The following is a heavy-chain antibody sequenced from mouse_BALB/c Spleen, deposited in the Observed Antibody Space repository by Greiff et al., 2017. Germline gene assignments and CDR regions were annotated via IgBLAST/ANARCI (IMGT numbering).Heavy chain of an antibody. CDR3: ARSGGLGYAMDY. J-gene: IGHJ4*01. Sequence: DVHLVESGPGLVKPSQSLSLTCTVTGYSITSDYAWNWIRQFPGNKLEWMGYISYSGSTSYNPSLKSRISITRDTSKNQFFLQLNSVTTEDTATYYCARSGGLGYAMDYWGQGTSVTVSS. V-gene: IGHV3-2*02. D-gene: IGHD4-1*01. CDR1: GYSITSDYA. CDR2: ISYSGST.